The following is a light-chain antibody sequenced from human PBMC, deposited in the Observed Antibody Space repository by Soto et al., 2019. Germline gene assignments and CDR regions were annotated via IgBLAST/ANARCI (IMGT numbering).Light chain of an antibody. V-gene: IGLV2-14*01. CDR1: SSDVGGYNY. CDR3: SSYTSSSTLGV. CDR2: EVS. Sequence: QSVLTQPASVSGSPGQSITISCTGTSSDVGGYNYVSRYQQHPGKAPKLMIYEVSNRPSGVSNRFSGSKSGNTASLTISGLQAEDEADYYCSSYTSSSTLGVFGGGTKVTVL. J-gene: IGLJ2*01.